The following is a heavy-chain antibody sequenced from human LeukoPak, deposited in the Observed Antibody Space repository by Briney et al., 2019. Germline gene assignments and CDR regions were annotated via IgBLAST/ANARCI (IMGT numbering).Heavy chain of an antibody. CDR3: AKGSAGMVNFFEAFHI. CDR1: GFTFSSYA. V-gene: IGHV3-23*01. Sequence: PGGSLRLSCAASGFTFSSYAMSWVRQAPGKGLEWVSGISGSGGSTYCADSVKGQFTISRDNSKNTVYLQMNSLSAEDTAVYYCAKGSAGMVNFFEAFHIWGQGTVVTVSS. D-gene: IGHD3-3*01. J-gene: IGHJ3*02. CDR2: ISGSGGST.